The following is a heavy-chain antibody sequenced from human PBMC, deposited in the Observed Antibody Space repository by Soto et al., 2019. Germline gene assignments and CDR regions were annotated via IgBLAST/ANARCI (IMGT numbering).Heavy chain of an antibody. CDR2: IFPSGTT. J-gene: IGHJ4*02. V-gene: IGHV4-30-2*01. CDR3: ARSREFDY. CDR1: GGSLSGGTYS. Sequence: ASETLSLTCGVPGGSLSGGTYSWNWIRQPPGKGLEWIGYIFPSGTTYYNPSLKSRVTISIDVSKNQFSLSLRSLTAADTAVYYCARSREFDYWSQGTLVTVSS.